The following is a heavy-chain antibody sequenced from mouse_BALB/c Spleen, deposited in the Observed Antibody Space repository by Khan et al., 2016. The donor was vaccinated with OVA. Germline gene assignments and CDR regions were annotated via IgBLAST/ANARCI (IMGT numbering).Heavy chain of an antibody. J-gene: IGHJ1*01. V-gene: IGHV3-2*02. CDR3: ARRYDYGHWYFDV. Sequence: EVQLQESGPGLVKPSQSLSLTCTVTGYSITSDYAWNWIRQLPGNKLEWMAYISYSGSTSYHPSLKSRVSITRDPSKNQFFLQLNSVTTEDTATYYCARRYDYGHWYFDVWGAGTTVTVSS. D-gene: IGHD1-1*01. CDR2: ISYSGST. CDR1: GYSITSDYA.